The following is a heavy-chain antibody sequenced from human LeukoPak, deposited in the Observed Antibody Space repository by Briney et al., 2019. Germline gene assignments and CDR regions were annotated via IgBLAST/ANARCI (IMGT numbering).Heavy chain of an antibody. J-gene: IGHJ3*02. CDR2: INPNSGGT. Sequence: GASVKVSCKASGYTFTGYYMHWVRQAPGQGLEWMGRINPNSGGTNYAQKFQGRVTMTRDTSISTAYMELSRLRSDDTAVYYRARVLSPGYCSGGSCQGHAFDIWGQGTMVTVSS. D-gene: IGHD2-15*01. CDR3: ARVLSPGYCSGGSCQGHAFDI. V-gene: IGHV1-2*06. CDR1: GYTFTGYY.